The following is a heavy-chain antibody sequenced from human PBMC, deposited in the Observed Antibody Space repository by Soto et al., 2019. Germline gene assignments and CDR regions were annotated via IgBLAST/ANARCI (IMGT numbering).Heavy chain of an antibody. J-gene: IGHJ4*02. CDR3: ARDVGSSHGPGHPHYYDY. Sequence: ASVKVSCKASGYTFTSYYMNWVRQAPGQGLEWLGIINPSGGYTTYAQRFLGRVTMTSDTSTSTVHMELGSLTSEDTAVYYCARDVGSSHGPGHPHYYDYWGQGTLVTVSS. CDR1: GYTFTSYY. D-gene: IGHD2-2*01. V-gene: IGHV1-46*01. CDR2: INPSGGYT.